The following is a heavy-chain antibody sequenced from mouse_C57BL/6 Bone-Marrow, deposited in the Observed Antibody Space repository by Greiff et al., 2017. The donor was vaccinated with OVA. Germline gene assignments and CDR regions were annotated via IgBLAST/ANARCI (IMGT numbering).Heavy chain of an antibody. CDR3: ADTTASYYAMDY. D-gene: IGHD1-2*01. Sequence: EVQLQQSGAELVKPGASVKLSCTASGFNIKDYYMHWVKQRTEQGLEWIGRIDPEDGVTKYAPKFQGKATITADTSSNTAYLQLSSLTSEDTAVYYCADTTASYYAMDYWGQGTSVTVSS. J-gene: IGHJ4*01. CDR2: IDPEDGVT. CDR1: GFNIKDYY. V-gene: IGHV14-2*01.